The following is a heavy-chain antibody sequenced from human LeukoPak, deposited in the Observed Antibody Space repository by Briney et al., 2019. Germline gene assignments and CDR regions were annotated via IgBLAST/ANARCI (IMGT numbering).Heavy chain of an antibody. V-gene: IGHV3-15*01. D-gene: IGHD3-22*01. CDR3: TTDRFNPYYDSRISNSDAFDI. Sequence: GGSLRLSCAASGFTFSNAWMSWVRQAPGKGLEWVGRIKSKTDGGTTDYAAPVKGRFTISRDDSKNTLYLQMNSLKTEDTAVYYCTTDRFNPYYDSRISNSDAFDIWGQGTMVTVSS. CDR2: IKSKTDGGTT. CDR1: GFTFSNAW. J-gene: IGHJ3*02.